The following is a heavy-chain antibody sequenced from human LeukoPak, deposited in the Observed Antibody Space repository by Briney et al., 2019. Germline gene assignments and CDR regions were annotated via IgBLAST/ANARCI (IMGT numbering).Heavy chain of an antibody. V-gene: IGHV3-21*01. Sequence: PGGSLRLSCAASGFTFSSYSMNWVRQAPGKGLEWVSSISSSSSYIYYADSVKGRFTISRDNAKNSLYLQMNSLRAEDTAVYYCARDHDSYCSSTSCGDAFDIWGQGTMVTVSS. J-gene: IGHJ3*02. D-gene: IGHD2-2*01. CDR2: ISSSSSYI. CDR1: GFTFSSYS. CDR3: ARDHDSYCSSTSCGDAFDI.